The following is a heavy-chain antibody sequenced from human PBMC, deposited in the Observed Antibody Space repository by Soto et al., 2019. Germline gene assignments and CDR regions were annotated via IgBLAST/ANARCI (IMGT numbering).Heavy chain of an antibody. V-gene: IGHV3-23*01. CDR3: AKDQSETKAVDY. CDR1: GFTFSSYA. J-gene: IGHJ4*02. Sequence: SLRLSCAASGFTFSSYAMSWVRQAPGKGLEWGSAIRGSGGSTYYADSIKGRFTISRDKSKNTLYLQMNRLRAEDTAVYYCAKDQSETKAVDYWGQGTLVSVSS. CDR2: IRGSGGST.